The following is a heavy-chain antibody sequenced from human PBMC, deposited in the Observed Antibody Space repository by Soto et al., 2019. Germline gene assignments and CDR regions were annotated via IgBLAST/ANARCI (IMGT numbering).Heavy chain of an antibody. CDR1: GYSFTSYW. V-gene: IGHV5-51*01. D-gene: IGHD3-9*01. Sequence: PGESLKISCKGSGYSFTSYWIGWVRQMPGKGLEWMGIIYPGDSDTRYSPSFQGQVTISADKSISTAYLQWSSLKASDTAMYYCARFLYYDILTGYFPYYCYYGMDVWGQGTTVTVSS. J-gene: IGHJ6*02. CDR3: ARFLYYDILTGYFPYYCYYGMDV. CDR2: IYPGDSDT.